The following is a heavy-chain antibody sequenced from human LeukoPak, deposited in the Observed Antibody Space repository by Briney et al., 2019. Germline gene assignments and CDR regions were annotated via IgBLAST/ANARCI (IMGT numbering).Heavy chain of an antibody. V-gene: IGHV4-34*01. Sequence: PSETLSLTCAVYGGSFSGYYWSWIRQPPGKGLEWIGEINHSGSTNYNPSLKSRVTISVDTSKNQFSLKLSSVTAADTAVYYCARVRYYGSGSYATARSLFDPWGQGTLVTVSS. CDR2: INHSGST. J-gene: IGHJ5*02. D-gene: IGHD3-10*01. CDR3: ARVRYYGSGSYATARSLFDP. CDR1: GGSFSGYY.